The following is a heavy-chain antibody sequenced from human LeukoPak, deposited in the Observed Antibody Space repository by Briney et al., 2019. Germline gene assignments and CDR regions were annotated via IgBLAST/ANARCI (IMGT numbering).Heavy chain of an antibody. D-gene: IGHD2-2*01. Sequence: ASVKVSCKASGYTFTSYYMHWVRQAPGQGLEWMGIINPSGGSTSYAQKFQGRVTMTTDTSTSTAYMELRSLRSDDTAVYYCARDFGRCTSTNCLDLGDYWGQGTLVTVSS. J-gene: IGHJ4*02. V-gene: IGHV1-46*01. CDR2: INPSGGST. CDR3: ARDFGRCTSTNCLDLGDY. CDR1: GYTFTSYY.